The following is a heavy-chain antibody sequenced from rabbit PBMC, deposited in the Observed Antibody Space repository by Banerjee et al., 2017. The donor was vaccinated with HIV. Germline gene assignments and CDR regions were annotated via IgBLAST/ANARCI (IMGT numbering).Heavy chain of an antibody. CDR1: GFSFSSGYD. J-gene: IGHJ4*01. CDR2: IYTADGGGT. Sequence: QSLQESGGGLVQPEGSLTLTCKASGFSFSSGYDMCWVRQAPGKGLEWIGCIYTADGGGTRYASWAKGRFTISKTSSTTVTLQMTSLTAADTATYFCARGYGGGNNSPNLWGPGTLVTVS. D-gene: IGHD2-1*01. V-gene: IGHV1S40*01. CDR3: ARGYGGGNNSPNL.